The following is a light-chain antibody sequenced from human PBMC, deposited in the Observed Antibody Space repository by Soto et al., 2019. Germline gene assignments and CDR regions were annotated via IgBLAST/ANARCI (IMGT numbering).Light chain of an antibody. Sequence: EIVMTQSPATLSVSPGETATLSCRASQSVSSNLAWYQQKPGQAPRLLIYDASTRATGIPARFSGSGSGTESTLTISSLQSEDFAVYYCQQDNNWPMYTFGQGTKLEIK. CDR1: QSVSSN. CDR2: DAS. V-gene: IGKV3-15*01. J-gene: IGKJ2*01. CDR3: QQDNNWPMYT.